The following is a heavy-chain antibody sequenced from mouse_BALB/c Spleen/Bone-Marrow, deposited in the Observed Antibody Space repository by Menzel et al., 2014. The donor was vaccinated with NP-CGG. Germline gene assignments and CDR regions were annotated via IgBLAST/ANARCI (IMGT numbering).Heavy chain of an antibody. D-gene: IGHD1-1*01. CDR3: TREGYYGSSHVDY. Sequence: QVQLKQSGAELVRSGASVKLSCKASGYTFTSYWINWVKQRPGQGLEWIGNIYPSDSYTNYNQKFKDKATLTVDKSSSTAYMQLSSPTSEDSAVYYCTREGYYGSSHVDYWGQGTTLTVSS. CDR1: GYTFTSYW. J-gene: IGHJ2*01. CDR2: IYPSDSYT. V-gene: IGHV1-69*02.